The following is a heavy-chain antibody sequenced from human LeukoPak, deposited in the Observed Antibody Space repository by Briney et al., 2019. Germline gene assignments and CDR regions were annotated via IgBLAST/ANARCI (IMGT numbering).Heavy chain of an antibody. CDR1: GGSISSYY. V-gene: IGHV4-59*01. CDR3: AREAVNWFDP. CDR2: IYYSGST. Sequence: SETLSLTCTASGGSISSYYWSWIRQPPGKGLEWIGYIYYSGSTNYNPSLKSRVTISVDTSKNQFSLKLSSVTAADTAVYYCAREAVNWFDPWGQGTLVTVSS. J-gene: IGHJ5*02.